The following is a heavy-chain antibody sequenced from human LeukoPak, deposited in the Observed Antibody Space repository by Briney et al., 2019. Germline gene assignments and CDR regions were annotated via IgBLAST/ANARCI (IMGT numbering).Heavy chain of an antibody. CDR2: IYYSGST. CDR3: ARHSERWLGAFDI. V-gene: IGHV4-59*08. J-gene: IGHJ3*02. D-gene: IGHD6-19*01. CDR1: GGSISSYY. Sequence: PSETLSLTCTVSGGSISSYYWGWIRQPPGKGLEWIGYIYYSGSTNYNPSLKSRVTISVDTSKNQFSLKLSSVTAADTAVYYCARHSERWLGAFDIRGQGTMVTVSS.